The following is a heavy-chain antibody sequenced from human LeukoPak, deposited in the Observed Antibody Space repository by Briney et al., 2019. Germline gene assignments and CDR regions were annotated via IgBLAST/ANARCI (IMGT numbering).Heavy chain of an antibody. D-gene: IGHD6-13*01. CDR3: ARVGYSSTWHSGSAFDI. J-gene: IGHJ3*02. V-gene: IGHV3-48*03. CDR1: GFTFRTYE. CDR2: ISNGDSDSDSTK. Sequence: GGSLRLSCAASGFTFRTYEVNWVRQAPGKGLEWISYISNGDSDSDSTKKYADSVKGRFTISRDNAQNSLYLQMDSLRAEDTAVYYCARVGYSSTWHSGSAFDIWGQGTMVTVSS.